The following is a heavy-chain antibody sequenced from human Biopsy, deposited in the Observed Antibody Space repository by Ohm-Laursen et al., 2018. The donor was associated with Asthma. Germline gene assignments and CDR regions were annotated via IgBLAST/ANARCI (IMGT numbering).Heavy chain of an antibody. D-gene: IGHD4-17*01. CDR1: GYTFTSYY. J-gene: IGHJ1*01. CDR3: ARGGYFGDRRHHNGLDV. Sequence: GASVKVSCKASGYTFTSYYMHWVRQAPGQGLEWMGIINPSGGSTSYAQKFQGRVTMTRDTSTSTVYMELSSLRSEDTAVYYCARGGYFGDRRHHNGLDVWGQGTLVTVSS. V-gene: IGHV1-46*01. CDR2: INPSGGST.